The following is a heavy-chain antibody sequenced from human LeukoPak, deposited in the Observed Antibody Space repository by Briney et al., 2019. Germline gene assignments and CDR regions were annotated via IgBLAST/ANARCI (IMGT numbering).Heavy chain of an antibody. Sequence: SETLSLTCTVSGGSISSSSYYWGWIRQPPGKGLEWIGSIYYSGSTYYSPSLKSRVTISVDTSKNQFSLKLSSVTAADTAVYYCARQEDYGWSQGPFDYWGQGTLVTVSS. V-gene: IGHV4-39*01. CDR1: GGSISSSSYY. CDR2: IYYSGST. D-gene: IGHD4-17*01. CDR3: ARQEDYGWSQGPFDY. J-gene: IGHJ4*02.